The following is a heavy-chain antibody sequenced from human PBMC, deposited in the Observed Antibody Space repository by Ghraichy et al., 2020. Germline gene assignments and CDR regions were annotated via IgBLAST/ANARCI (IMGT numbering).Heavy chain of an antibody. Sequence: GESLNISCAAFGFTFSSYSMNWVRQAPGKGLEWVSSISSSSSYIYYADSVKGRFTISRDNAKNSLYLQMNSLRAEDTAVYYCARDLWFGEFSGMDVWGQGTTVTVSS. CDR1: GFTFSSYS. CDR2: ISSSSSYI. J-gene: IGHJ6*02. CDR3: ARDLWFGEFSGMDV. D-gene: IGHD3-10*01. V-gene: IGHV3-21*01.